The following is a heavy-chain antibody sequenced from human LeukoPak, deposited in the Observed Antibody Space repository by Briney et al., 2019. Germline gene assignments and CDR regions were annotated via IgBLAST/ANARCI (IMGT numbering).Heavy chain of an antibody. CDR3: AKLLTPYSSSSPIPSY. J-gene: IGHJ4*02. D-gene: IGHD6-6*01. V-gene: IGHV3-30-3*02. Sequence: GGSLRLSCAASGFTFSSYAMHWVRQAPGKGLEWVAVISYDGSNKYYADSVKGRFTISRDNSKNTLYLQMNSLRAEDTAVYYCAKLLTPYSSSSPIPSYWGQGTLVTVSS. CDR1: GFTFSSYA. CDR2: ISYDGSNK.